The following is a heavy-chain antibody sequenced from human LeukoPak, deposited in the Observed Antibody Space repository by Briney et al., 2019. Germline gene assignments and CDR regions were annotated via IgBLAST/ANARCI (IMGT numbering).Heavy chain of an antibody. J-gene: IGHJ4*02. Sequence: KPSETLSLTCTVSGDSINNYYWSWIRQPPGKGLEWIGYIYYSGTTNYIPSLKSRVTISVDTSKNQFSLKLSSVTAADTAVYYCARHLGQWLVVDYWGQGTLVTVSS. CDR2: IYYSGTT. V-gene: IGHV4-59*08. CDR1: GDSINNYY. D-gene: IGHD6-19*01. CDR3: ARHLGQWLVVDY.